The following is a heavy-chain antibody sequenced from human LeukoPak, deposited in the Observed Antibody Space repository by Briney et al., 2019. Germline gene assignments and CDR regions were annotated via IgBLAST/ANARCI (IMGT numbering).Heavy chain of an antibody. Sequence: GGSLRLSCAASGFTFSRYSMNWVRQAPGKGLEWVSSVSSSSSYIYYADSVKGRFTISRDNAKNSVFLKMNRLRAEDTAVYYCARAEGYGSFDYWGQGTLVTVSS. J-gene: IGHJ4*02. D-gene: IGHD5-12*01. CDR2: VSSSSSYI. CDR3: ARAEGYGSFDY. V-gene: IGHV3-21*01. CDR1: GFTFSRYS.